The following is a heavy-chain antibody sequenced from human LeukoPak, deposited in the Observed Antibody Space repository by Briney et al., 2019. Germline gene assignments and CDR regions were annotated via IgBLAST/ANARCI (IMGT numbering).Heavy chain of an antibody. Sequence: SETLSLTCTVSGGSISSYYWSWIRQPPGKGLEWIGYIYYSGSTNYNPSLKSRVTISVDTSKNQFSLKLSSVTAADTAVYYCARESAHYYGSGSYSNWFDPWGQGTLVTDSS. CDR2: IYYSGST. CDR1: GGSISSYY. CDR3: ARESAHYYGSGSYSNWFDP. D-gene: IGHD3-10*01. V-gene: IGHV4-59*01. J-gene: IGHJ5*02.